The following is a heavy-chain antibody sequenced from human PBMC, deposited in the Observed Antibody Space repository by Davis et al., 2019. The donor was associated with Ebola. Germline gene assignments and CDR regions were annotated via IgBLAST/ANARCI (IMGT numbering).Heavy chain of an antibody. CDR3: ARVGGSGSYYKPTNQYNWFDP. J-gene: IGHJ5*02. CDR1: GFTFSSYS. D-gene: IGHD3-10*01. V-gene: IGHV3-21*01. CDR2: ISSSSSYI. Sequence: GESLKISCAASGFTFSSYSMNWVRQAPGKGLEWVSSISSSSSYIYYADSVKGRFTISRDNAKNSLYLQMNSLRAEDTAVYYCARVGGSGSYYKPTNQYNWFDPWGQGTLVTVSS.